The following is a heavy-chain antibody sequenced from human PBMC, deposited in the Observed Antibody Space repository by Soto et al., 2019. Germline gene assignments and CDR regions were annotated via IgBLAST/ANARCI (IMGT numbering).Heavy chain of an antibody. V-gene: IGHV1-69*12. CDR2: IIPIFGTA. CDR3: ARVGNNWNSQAGTDY. Sequence: QVQLVQSGAEVKKPGSSVKVSCKASGGTFSSYAISWVRQAPGQGLEWMGGIIPIFGTANYAQKFQGRVTIXXDXSXXTAYMELSSLRSEDTAVYYCARVGNNWNSQAGTDYWGQGTLVTVSS. D-gene: IGHD1-7*01. J-gene: IGHJ4*02. CDR1: GGTFSSYA.